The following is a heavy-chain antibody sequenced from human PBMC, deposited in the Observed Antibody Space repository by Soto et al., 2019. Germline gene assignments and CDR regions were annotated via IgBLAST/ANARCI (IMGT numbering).Heavy chain of an antibody. D-gene: IGHD3-16*01. J-gene: IGHJ4*02. CDR2: IYWDDDK. CDR1: GFSLSTSGVG. Sequence: QITLKESGPTLVKPTQTLTLTCTFSGFSLSTSGVGVGWIRQPPGKALEWLALIYWDDDKRYSPSLKSRLTITKDTSKNQVVLTMTNMDPVDTATYYFVQGRGPFDFWGQGTLVTVSS. CDR3: VQGRGPFDF. V-gene: IGHV2-5*02.